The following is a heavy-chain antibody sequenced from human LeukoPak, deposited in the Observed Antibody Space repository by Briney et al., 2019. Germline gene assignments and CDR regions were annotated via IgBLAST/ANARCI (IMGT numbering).Heavy chain of an antibody. V-gene: IGHV1-18*01. J-gene: IGHJ4*02. CDR3: ARGGHYYGSGSYYLSLFDY. CDR1: GYTFTSYG. D-gene: IGHD3-10*01. CDR2: ISAYNGNT. Sequence: GASVKVSCKASGYTFTSYGISWVRQAPGQGLEWMGWISAYNGNTNYAQKLQGRVTMTTDTSTSTAYMELRSLRSDDTAVYYCARGGHYYGSGSYYLSLFDYWGQGTLVTVSS.